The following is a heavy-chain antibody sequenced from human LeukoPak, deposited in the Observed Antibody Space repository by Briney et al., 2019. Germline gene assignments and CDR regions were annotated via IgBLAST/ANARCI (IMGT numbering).Heavy chain of an antibody. D-gene: IGHD2-21*02. CDR3: AKDLADCGGDCLFDY. J-gene: IGHJ4*02. Sequence: GGSLRLSCAASVFTFSSYVMHWVRQAPGKGLEWVAVIWYDGSNKYYADSVKGRFTISRDNSKNTLYLQMNSLRAEDTAVYYCAKDLADCGGDCLFDYWGQGTLVTVSS. V-gene: IGHV3-33*06. CDR1: VFTFSSYV. CDR2: IWYDGSNK.